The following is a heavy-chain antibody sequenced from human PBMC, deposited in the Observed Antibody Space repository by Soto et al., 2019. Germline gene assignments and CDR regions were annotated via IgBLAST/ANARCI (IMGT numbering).Heavy chain of an antibody. CDR1: GGTTSSYT. Sequence: QVQLVQSGAEVERPGSSVKVSCKTSGGTTSSYTIGWVRQAPGQGLEWMGNIVPMINKIGYAQKFQGRVTITADKSTRTVYMELNSLRSEDTAVYFCALRTGNWNPLADWGQGTLVTVSS. CDR3: ALRTGNWNPLAD. CDR2: IVPMINKI. J-gene: IGHJ4*02. V-gene: IGHV1-69*02. D-gene: IGHD1-1*01.